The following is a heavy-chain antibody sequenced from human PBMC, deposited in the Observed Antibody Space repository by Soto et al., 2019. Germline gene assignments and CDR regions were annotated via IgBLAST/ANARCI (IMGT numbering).Heavy chain of an antibody. CDR3: VCRTVTYWYFDL. J-gene: IGHJ2*01. V-gene: IGHV3-74*01. CDR1: GFTFSSYW. D-gene: IGHD4-17*01. CDR2: INSDGSST. Sequence: EVQLVESGGGLVQPGGSLRLSCAASGFTFSSYWMHWVRQAPGKGLVWVSRINSDGSSTSYADSVQGRFTISRDNAKNTLYLQMNSLRAEDTAVYYCVCRTVTYWYFDLWGRGTLVTVSS.